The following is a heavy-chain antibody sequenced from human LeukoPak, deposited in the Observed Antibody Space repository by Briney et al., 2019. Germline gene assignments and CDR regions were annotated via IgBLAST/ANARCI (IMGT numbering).Heavy chain of an antibody. CDR1: GGSVSSSNYY. J-gene: IGHJ4*02. CDR2: INHSGST. CDR3: ARVDYYDSSGYYPYFDY. V-gene: IGHV4-34*01. Sequence: SETLSLTCTVSGGSVSSSNYYWSWIRQPPGKGLEWIGEINHSGSTNYNPSLKSRVTISVDTSKNQFSLKLSSVTAADTAVYYCARVDYYDSSGYYPYFDYWGQGTLVTVSS. D-gene: IGHD3-22*01.